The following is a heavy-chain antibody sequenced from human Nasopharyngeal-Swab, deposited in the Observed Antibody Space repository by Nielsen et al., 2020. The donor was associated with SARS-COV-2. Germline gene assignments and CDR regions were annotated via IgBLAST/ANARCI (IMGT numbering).Heavy chain of an antibody. J-gene: IGHJ4*02. Sequence: ASVKVSRKASGYTFTSYYMHWVRQAPGQGLEWMGIINPSGGSTSYAQKFQVRVTMTRDTSTSTVYMELSSLRSEDTAVYYCAGGSSNRYYFDYWGQGTLVTVSS. CDR2: INPSGGST. D-gene: IGHD2-2*01. CDR3: AGGSSNRYYFDY. V-gene: IGHV1-46*01. CDR1: GYTFTSYY.